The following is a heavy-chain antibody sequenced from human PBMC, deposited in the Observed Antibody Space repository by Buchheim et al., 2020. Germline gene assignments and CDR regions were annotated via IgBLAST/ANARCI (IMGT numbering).Heavy chain of an antibody. CDR3: ARGCSGGSCYSAVDY. CDR1: GGSISSGGYY. D-gene: IGHD2-15*01. Sequence: QVQLQESGPGLVKPSQTLSLTCTVSGGSISSGGYYWSWIRQHPGKGLEWIGYIYYSGSTYYNPSLKSRVTIPLDPSTKQFSLKLSSVTAADTAVYYCARGCSGGSCYSAVDYWGQGTL. V-gene: IGHV4-31*03. J-gene: IGHJ4*02. CDR2: IYYSGST.